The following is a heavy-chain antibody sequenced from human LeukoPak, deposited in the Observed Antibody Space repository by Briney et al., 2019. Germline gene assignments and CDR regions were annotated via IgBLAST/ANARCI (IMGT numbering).Heavy chain of an antibody. CDR3: ARVKKGYGDYFDY. V-gene: IGHV4-4*07. Sequence: SETLSLTCTVSGGSISSYYWSWLRQPAGKGLEWIGRIYTSGSTNYNPSLKSRVTISVDRSKNQFSLRLSSVTAADTAVYYCARVKKGYGDYFDYWGQGTLVTVSS. J-gene: IGHJ4*02. CDR2: IYTSGST. D-gene: IGHD4-17*01. CDR1: GGSISSYY.